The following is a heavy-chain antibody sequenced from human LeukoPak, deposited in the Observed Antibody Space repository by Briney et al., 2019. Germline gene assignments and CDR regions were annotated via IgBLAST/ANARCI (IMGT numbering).Heavy chain of an antibody. CDR1: GYSISSGYY. Sequence: SETLSPTCTVYGYSISSGYYWGWIRQPPGKGLEWIGSIYHSGSTYYNPSLKSRVTISVDTSKNQFSLKLSSVTAADTAVSYCARVSSSWYQDWYFDLWGRGTLVTVSS. V-gene: IGHV4-38-2*02. J-gene: IGHJ2*01. CDR3: ARVSSSWYQDWYFDL. D-gene: IGHD6-13*01. CDR2: IYHSGST.